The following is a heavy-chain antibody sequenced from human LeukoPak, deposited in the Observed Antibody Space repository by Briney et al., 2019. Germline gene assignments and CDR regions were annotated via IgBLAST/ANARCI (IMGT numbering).Heavy chain of an antibody. CDR1: GGSISSSSYY. CDR2: IYYSGST. CDR3: ARHSSWYGWDY. Sequence: PSETLSLTCTVSGGSISSSSYYWGWIRQPPGKGLGWIGSIYYSGSTYYNPSLKSRVTISVDTSKNQFSLKLSSVTAADTAVYYCARHSSWYGWDYWGQGTLVTVSS. D-gene: IGHD6-13*01. J-gene: IGHJ4*02. V-gene: IGHV4-39*07.